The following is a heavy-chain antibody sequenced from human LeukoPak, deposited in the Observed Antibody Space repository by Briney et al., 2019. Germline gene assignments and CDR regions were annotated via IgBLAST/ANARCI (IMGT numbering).Heavy chain of an antibody. CDR1: GFTFSSSG. V-gene: IGHV3-30*02. Sequence: GGSLRLSCAASGFTFSSSGMHWVRQAPGKGLAWVAFIGHEGSNKYYADSVKGRFTISRDDSKNALYLQMNSLRAEDTAVYYCAKGGHWTFDYWGQGTLVTVSS. CDR3: AKGGHWTFDY. CDR2: IGHEGSNK. D-gene: IGHD1-1*01. J-gene: IGHJ4*02.